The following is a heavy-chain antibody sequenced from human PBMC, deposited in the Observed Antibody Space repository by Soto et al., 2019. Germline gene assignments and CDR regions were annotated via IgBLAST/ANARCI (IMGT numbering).Heavy chain of an antibody. D-gene: IGHD1-26*01. CDR1: GDSISNGGYY. CDR3: ARDEEVNYSEYAGYDYYYGMDV. V-gene: IGHV4-31*03. Sequence: SETLSLTCTVSGDSISNGGYYWTWIRQYPGKGLEWIGYIYYTGSTYYSPSLKSRATISVDTSKNQFSLKLSSVTAADTAVYYCARDEEVNYSEYAGYDYYYGMDVWGQGITVTVSS. CDR2: IYYTGST. J-gene: IGHJ6*02.